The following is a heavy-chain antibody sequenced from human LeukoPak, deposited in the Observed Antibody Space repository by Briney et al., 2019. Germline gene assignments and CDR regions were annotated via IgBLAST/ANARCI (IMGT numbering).Heavy chain of an antibody. CDR3: ARFSGYCSSTSWYPLDV. V-gene: IGHV1-2*02. CDR2: INPNSGGT. D-gene: IGHD2-2*03. Sequence: ASVKVSCKASGYTFTGYYIHWVRQAPGKGLDWMGWINPNSGGTNYPQKLQGRVTMTRDTSISTAYMELSRLTSDDTALYYCARFSGYCSSTSWYPLDVWGHGTTVTASS. J-gene: IGHJ6*02. CDR1: GYTFTGYY.